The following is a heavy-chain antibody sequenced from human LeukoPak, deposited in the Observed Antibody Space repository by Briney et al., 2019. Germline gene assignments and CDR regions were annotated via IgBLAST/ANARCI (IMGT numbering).Heavy chain of an antibody. CDR2: IYYIGST. D-gene: IGHD3-22*01. J-gene: IGHJ2*01. Sequence: PSETLSLTCTVSGGSISSGSYVWNWIRQPAGKGLEWIGRIYYIGSTYYRPSLKSRVTISVDTSKKQFSLQLSSVTAADTAVYYCARHYYDSSDRYWYFDFWGRGTLVTVSS. CDR1: GGSISSGSYV. CDR3: ARHYYDSSDRYWYFDF. V-gene: IGHV4-39*01.